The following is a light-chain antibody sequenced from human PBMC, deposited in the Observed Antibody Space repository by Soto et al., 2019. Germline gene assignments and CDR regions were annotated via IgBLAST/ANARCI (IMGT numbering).Light chain of an antibody. CDR3: LQESSYPFT. CDR1: QSIRKD. Sequence: AIQMTQSPSSLSASVGDRVTITCRASQSIRKDLGWYQQKPGEAPKLLIYAASSLQTGVPSRFSGSGSGTDFTLAISSLQPEDFATYYCLQESSYPFTFGGGTKVQIK. CDR2: AAS. J-gene: IGKJ4*01. V-gene: IGKV1-6*01.